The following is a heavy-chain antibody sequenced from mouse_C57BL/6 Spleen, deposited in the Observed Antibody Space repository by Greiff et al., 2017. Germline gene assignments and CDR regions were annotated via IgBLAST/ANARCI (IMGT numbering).Heavy chain of an antibody. CDR1: GYAFSSYW. D-gene: IGHD2-1*01. Sequence: VQLQQSGAELVKPGASVKISCKASGYAFSSYWMNWVKQRPGKGLEWIGQIYPGDGDTNYNGKFKGKATLTAVKSSSTAYMQLSSLTSEDSAVYFCAREVYSYYAMDYWGQGTSVTVSS. J-gene: IGHJ4*01. V-gene: IGHV1-80*01. CDR2: IYPGDGDT. CDR3: AREVYSYYAMDY.